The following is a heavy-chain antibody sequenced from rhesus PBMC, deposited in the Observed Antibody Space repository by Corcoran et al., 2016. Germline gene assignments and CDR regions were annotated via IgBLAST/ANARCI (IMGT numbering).Heavy chain of an antibody. CDR2: IYGSSTST. CDR3: ARAVAAGQSY. Sequence: QVQLQESGPGVVKPSETLSLTCAVSGGSISDSYRWSWIRQPPGKGLEWIGYIYGSSTSTNYNPSLTSRVTISKDTSKNQFSLKLSSVTAADTAVYYCARAVAAGQSYWGQGVLVTVSS. J-gene: IGHJ4*01. CDR1: GGSISDSYR. D-gene: IGHD6-13*01. V-gene: IGHV4S10*01.